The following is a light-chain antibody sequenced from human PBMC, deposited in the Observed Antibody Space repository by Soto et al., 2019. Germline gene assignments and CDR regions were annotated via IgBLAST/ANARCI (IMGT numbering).Light chain of an antibody. V-gene: IGKV3-20*01. CDR3: QQYGSSP. CDR1: QSVSSSY. CDR2: GAS. J-gene: IGKJ4*01. Sequence: EIVLTQSPGTLSLSPGERATLSCRASQSVSSSYLAWYQQKPGQAPRLLIYGASRRATGIPDRFSGSGSGTDFTLTISRLEPEDFAVYYCQQYGSSPFGGGTKVEIK.